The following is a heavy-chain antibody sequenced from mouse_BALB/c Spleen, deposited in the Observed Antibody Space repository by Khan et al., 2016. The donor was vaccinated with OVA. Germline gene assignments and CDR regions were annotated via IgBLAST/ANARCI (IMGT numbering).Heavy chain of an antibody. CDR2: IYPGSNNT. CDR3: AREWGDWFPY. J-gene: IGHJ3*01. Sequence: VQLEESGAELARPGTSVKLSCKASGYTFTDYNINWVKQRTGQGLEWIGVIYPGSNNTYYNEKFKGKATLTADKSSSTAYMQLSSLTSEDSAVYFCAREWGDWFPYWSQGTLVTVSA. CDR1: GYTFTDYN. V-gene: IGHV1-77*01.